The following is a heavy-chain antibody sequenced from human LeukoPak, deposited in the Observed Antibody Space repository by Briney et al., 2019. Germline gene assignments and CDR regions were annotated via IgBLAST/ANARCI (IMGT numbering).Heavy chain of an antibody. Sequence: SETLSLTCTVSGGSISSGSYYWRWLRQPAGKGLDWIGRIYTDGSTNYNPSLKSRVTMSVDTSKNQFPLKLSSVTAADTAVYYCAREGRYCTNGVCYNYFDYWGQGTLVTVSS. J-gene: IGHJ4*02. CDR2: IYTDGST. V-gene: IGHV4-61*02. D-gene: IGHD2-8*01. CDR3: AREGRYCTNGVCYNYFDY. CDR1: GGSISSGSYY.